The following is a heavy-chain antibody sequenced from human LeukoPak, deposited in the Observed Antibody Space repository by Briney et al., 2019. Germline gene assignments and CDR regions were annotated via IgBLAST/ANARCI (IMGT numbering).Heavy chain of an antibody. Sequence: ASVKVSCKASGYTFTSYDINWGRQATGQGLEWMGWMNPNSGNTGYAQKFQGRVTITRNTSISTAYMELSSLRSEDTAVYYCARAAGYYDSSGPPGGWGQGTLVTVSS. CDR2: MNPNSGNT. J-gene: IGHJ4*02. CDR3: ARAAGYYDSSGPPGG. CDR1: GYTFTSYD. V-gene: IGHV1-8*01. D-gene: IGHD3-22*01.